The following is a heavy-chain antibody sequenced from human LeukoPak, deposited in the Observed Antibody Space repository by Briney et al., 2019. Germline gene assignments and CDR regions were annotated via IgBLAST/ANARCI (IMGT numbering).Heavy chain of an antibody. Sequence: SETLSLTCTVSGGSISSGDYYWSWIRQPPGKGLEWIGYIYYSGSTYYNPSLKSRVTISVDTSKNQFSLKLSSVTAADTAVYYCARDLSDRKWLRQGFDPWGQGTLVTVSS. V-gene: IGHV4-30-4*08. CDR2: IYYSGST. J-gene: IGHJ5*02. CDR1: GGSISSGDYY. D-gene: IGHD6-19*01. CDR3: ARDLSDRKWLRQGFDP.